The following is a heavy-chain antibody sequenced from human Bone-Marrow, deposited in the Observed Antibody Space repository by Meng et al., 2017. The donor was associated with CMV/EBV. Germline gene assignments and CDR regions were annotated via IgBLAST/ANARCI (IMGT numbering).Heavy chain of an antibody. CDR1: GGSFSGYY. D-gene: IGHD2-2*02. V-gene: IGHV4-34*01. CDR2: INHSGST. Sequence: SQTLSLTCAVYGGSFSGYYWSWIRQPPGKGLAWIGEINHSGSTNYNPSLKSRVTISVDTSKNQFSLKMSSVSAADTAVYYCARDRLYCSSSSCYIIWGQGTLVTVSS. J-gene: IGHJ4*01. CDR3: ARDRLYCSSSSCYII.